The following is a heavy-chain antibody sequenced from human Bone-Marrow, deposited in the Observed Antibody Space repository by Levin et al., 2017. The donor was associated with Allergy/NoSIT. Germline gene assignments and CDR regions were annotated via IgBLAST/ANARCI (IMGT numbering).Heavy chain of an antibody. Sequence: PGGSLRLSCAASGFTFSSYGMHWVRQAPGKGLEWVAVISYDGSNKYYADSVKGRFTISRDNSKNTLYLQMNSLRAEDTAVYYCAKDYSGYSYGRIDYWGQGTLVTVSS. CDR2: ISYDGSNK. CDR1: GFTFSSYG. V-gene: IGHV3-30*18. J-gene: IGHJ4*02. CDR3: AKDYSGYSYGRIDY. D-gene: IGHD5-18*01.